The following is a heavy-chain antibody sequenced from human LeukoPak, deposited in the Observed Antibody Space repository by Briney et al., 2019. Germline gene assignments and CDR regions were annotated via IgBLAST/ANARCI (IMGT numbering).Heavy chain of an antibody. CDR1: GFTFSSYA. Sequence: SGGSLRLSCAASGFTFSSYAMSWVRQAPGEGLEWVSGISGSGGSTYYADSVKGRFTISRDNSKNTLYLQMNSLRAEDTAVYYCAKTPSRSYYLDYWGQGTLVTVSS. CDR3: AKTPSRSYYLDY. D-gene: IGHD1-26*01. V-gene: IGHV3-23*01. J-gene: IGHJ4*02. CDR2: ISGSGGST.